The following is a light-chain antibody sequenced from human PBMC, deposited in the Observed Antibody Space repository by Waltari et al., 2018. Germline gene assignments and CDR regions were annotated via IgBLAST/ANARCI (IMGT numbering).Light chain of an antibody. V-gene: IGKV3-15*01. CDR2: GAS. J-gene: IGKJ1*01. Sequence: EILMTQSPATLSVSPGERATLSCRASQSVDKNLAWYQQKNGQAPRLLIYGASTRATGIPASLSGSASGTEFSLTISNLQSADFAVYFCQQYKNLPWTFGQGTRVEI. CDR3: QQYKNLPWT. CDR1: QSVDKN.